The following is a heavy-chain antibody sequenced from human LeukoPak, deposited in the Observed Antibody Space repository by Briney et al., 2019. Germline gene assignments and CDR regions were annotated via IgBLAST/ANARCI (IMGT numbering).Heavy chain of an antibody. CDR1: GFTFDDYA. CDR3: AKGSSSWYPAPSYFDY. J-gene: IGHJ4*02. V-gene: IGHV3-9*03. Sequence: GRSLRLSRAASGFTFDDYAMHWVRQAPGKGLEWVSGISWNSENIGYADSVKGRFTISRDNAKNSLYMQMNSLRAEDMAFYYCAKGSSSWYPAPSYFDYWGQGSLVTVSS. CDR2: ISWNSENI. D-gene: IGHD6-13*01.